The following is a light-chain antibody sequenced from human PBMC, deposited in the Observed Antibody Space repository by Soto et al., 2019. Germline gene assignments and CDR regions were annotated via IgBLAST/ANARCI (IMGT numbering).Light chain of an antibody. CDR3: SSYTSSATWV. V-gene: IGLV2-14*01. J-gene: IGLJ3*02. Sequence: QSALTQPASVSGSPGQSITISCTGTSSDVGGYNYVSWYQQHPGKAPKLMVYEVSNRPSGVSNRFSGFKSGNTASLTISGRQTEDEADYYCSSYTSSATWVFGGGTKVTVL. CDR2: EVS. CDR1: SSDVGGYNY.